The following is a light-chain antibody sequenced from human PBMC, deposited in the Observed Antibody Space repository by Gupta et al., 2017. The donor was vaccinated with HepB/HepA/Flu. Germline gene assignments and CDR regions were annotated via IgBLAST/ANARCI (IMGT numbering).Light chain of an antibody. J-gene: IGKJ1*01. CDR2: AAS. Sequence: DIQMTQSPYSLSASVGDRVTITCRASQSISSYLNWYQQKPGKAPKLLIYAASSLQSGVPSRFSGSGSGTDFTLTISRLQPEDFATYYCQQRDSTPRTFGQGTKVEIK. CDR3: QQRDSTPRT. CDR1: QSISSY. V-gene: IGKV1-39*01.